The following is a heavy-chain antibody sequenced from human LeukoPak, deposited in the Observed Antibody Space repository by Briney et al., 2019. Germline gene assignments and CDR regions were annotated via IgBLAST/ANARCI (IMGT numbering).Heavy chain of an antibody. J-gene: IGHJ4*02. Sequence: GGSLRLSCAASGFTFDDYAMHWVRQAPGKGLEWVSGISWNSGSIGYADSVKGRFTISRDNAKNSLYLQMNSLRAEDTALYYCAKDMIPYDSSGYPDYWGQGTLVTVSS. V-gene: IGHV3-9*01. CDR2: ISWNSGSI. D-gene: IGHD3-22*01. CDR1: GFTFDDYA. CDR3: AKDMIPYDSSGYPDY.